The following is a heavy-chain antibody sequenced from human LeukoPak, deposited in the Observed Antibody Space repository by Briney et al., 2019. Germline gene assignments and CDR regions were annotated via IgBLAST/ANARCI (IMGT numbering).Heavy chain of an antibody. Sequence: SVRVSCKASGGTFSSYAIRWGRQAPGQGVEWRGGITPIFPTANSAQTFQGRVTITTDESTSTAYMELSSLRSEDTAVYYCARDLRAGRWENWLDPWGQGTLVTVSS. CDR2: ITPIFPTA. CDR3: ARDLRAGRWENWLDP. CDR1: GGTFSSYA. V-gene: IGHV1-69*05. J-gene: IGHJ5*02. D-gene: IGHD3-10*01.